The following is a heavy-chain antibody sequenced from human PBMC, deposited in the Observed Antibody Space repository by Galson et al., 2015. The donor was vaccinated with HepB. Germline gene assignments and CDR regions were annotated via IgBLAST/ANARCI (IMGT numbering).Heavy chain of an antibody. Sequence: SLRLSCAASGFTFSSYGMHWVRQAPGKGLEWVAVIWYDGSNKYYADSVKGRFTISRDNSKNTLYLQMNSLRAEDTAVYYCAREGGVSLYYFDYWGQGTLVTVSS. D-gene: IGHD1-26*01. CDR2: IWYDGSNK. J-gene: IGHJ4*02. CDR1: GFTFSSYG. V-gene: IGHV3-33*01. CDR3: AREGGVSLYYFDY.